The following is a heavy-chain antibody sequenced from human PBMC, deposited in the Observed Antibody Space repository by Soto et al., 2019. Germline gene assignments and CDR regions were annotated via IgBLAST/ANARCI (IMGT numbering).Heavy chain of an antibody. D-gene: IGHD5-12*01. V-gene: IGHV4-39*01. CDR1: GGSISSSSYY. CDR2: IYYSGST. CDR3: ARTNTEMATITDYYYGMDV. J-gene: IGHJ6*02. Sequence: PSETLSLTCTVSGGSISSSSYYLGWIRQPPGKGLEWIGSIYYSGSTYYNPSLKSRVTISVDTSKNQFSLKLSSVTAADTAVYYCARTNTEMATITDYYYGMDVWGQGTTVT.